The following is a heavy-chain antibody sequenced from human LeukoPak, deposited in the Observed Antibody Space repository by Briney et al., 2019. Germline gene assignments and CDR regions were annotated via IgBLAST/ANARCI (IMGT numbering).Heavy chain of an antibody. J-gene: IGHJ3*02. CDR1: GGSISSSSYY. CDR3: ASSPEYSSGWYEFGAFDI. V-gene: IGHV4-39*07. D-gene: IGHD6-19*01. CDR2: IYYSGST. Sequence: SETLSLTCTVSGGSISSSSYYWGWIRQPPGKGLEWIGSIYYSGSTYYNPSLKSRVTISVDTSKNQFSLKLSSVTAADTAVYYCASSPEYSSGWYEFGAFDIWGQGTMVTVSS.